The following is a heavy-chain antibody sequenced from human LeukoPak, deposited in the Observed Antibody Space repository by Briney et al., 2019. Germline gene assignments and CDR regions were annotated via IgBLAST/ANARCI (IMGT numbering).Heavy chain of an antibody. J-gene: IGHJ4*02. V-gene: IGHV4-61*02. CDR3: VGTKRWLSLDY. D-gene: IGHD3-22*01. CDR1: GGSISSGSYY. CDR2: IYTSGST. Sequence: SETLSLTCTVSGGSISSGSYYWSWIRQPAGKGLEWIGRIYTSGSTNYNPSLKSRVTISVDTSKNQFSLKLSSVTATDTAVYYCVGTKRWLSLDYWGQGTLVTVSS.